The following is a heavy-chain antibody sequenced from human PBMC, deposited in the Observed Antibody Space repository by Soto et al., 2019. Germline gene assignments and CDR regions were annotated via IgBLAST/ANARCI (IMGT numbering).Heavy chain of an antibody. D-gene: IGHD6-25*01. CDR2: IDSDDGKT. J-gene: IGHJ4*02. CDR3: VKAGYTSGLL. Sequence: VQLLESGGVLIQPGGSLILSCVSSGFTFSSYAMNWVRQGPGTGLEWVAVIDSDDGKTYYANAVKGRFSISRDNSKNTLFLQMNSLRVEDTATYYCVKAGYTSGLLWGQGTLVTV. CDR1: GFTFSSYA. V-gene: IGHV3-23*01.